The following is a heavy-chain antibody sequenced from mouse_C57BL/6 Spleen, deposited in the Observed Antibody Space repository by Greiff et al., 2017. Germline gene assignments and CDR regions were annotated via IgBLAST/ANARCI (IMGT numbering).Heavy chain of an antibody. CDR1: GFTFTDYY. CDR3: ARYRGTGYFDY. CDR2: IRNKANGYTT. D-gene: IGHD3-3*01. J-gene: IGHJ2*01. V-gene: IGHV7-3*01. Sequence: EVKLMESGGGLVQPGGSLSLSCAASGFTFTDYYMSWVRQPPGKALEWLGFIRNKANGYTTEYSASVKGRFTISRDNYQRILYLQMNALRAEDSATYYCARYRGTGYFDYWGQGTTLTVSS.